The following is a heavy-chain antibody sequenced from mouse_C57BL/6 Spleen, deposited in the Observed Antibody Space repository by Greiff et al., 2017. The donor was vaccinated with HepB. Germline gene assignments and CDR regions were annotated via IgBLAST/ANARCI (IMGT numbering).Heavy chain of an antibody. Sequence: EVKLMESGGGLVKPGGSLKLSCAASGFTFGDYGMHGVRRAPERGLEWVAYISSGSSTIYYADTVKGRFPSSRDNAKNTLFLQMTSLRSEDTAMYYCARGVRLITTVVAGDYFDYWGQGTTLTVSS. CDR1: GFTFGDYG. J-gene: IGHJ2*01. V-gene: IGHV5-17*01. D-gene: IGHD1-1*01. CDR2: ISSGSSTI. CDR3: ARGVRLITTVVAGDYFDY.